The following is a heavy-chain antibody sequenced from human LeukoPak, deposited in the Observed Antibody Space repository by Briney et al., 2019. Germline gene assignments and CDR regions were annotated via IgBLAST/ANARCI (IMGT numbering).Heavy chain of an antibody. CDR3: ARGYYDFWXXXYXXXPLFDY. CDR1: GFTFSSYW. V-gene: IGHV3-7*04. Sequence: GGSLRLSCAASGFTFSSYWMSWVRQAPGKGLEWVANIKQDGSEKYYVDSVKGRFTISRDNAKNSLYLQMNSLRAEDTAVYYCARGYYDFWXXXYXXXPLFDYWGQGTLVX. CDR2: IKQDGSEK. J-gene: IGHJ4*02. D-gene: IGHD3-3*01.